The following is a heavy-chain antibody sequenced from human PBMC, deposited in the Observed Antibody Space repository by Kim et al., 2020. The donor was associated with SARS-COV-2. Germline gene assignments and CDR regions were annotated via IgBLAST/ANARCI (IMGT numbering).Heavy chain of an antibody. D-gene: IGHD3-22*01. CDR1: GYSFTSYW. CDR3: ARGSEWNYYDSSGYYPANGMDV. CDR2: IYPGDSDT. J-gene: IGHJ6*02. Sequence: GESLKISCKGSGYSFTSYWIGWVRQMPGKGLEWMGIIYPGDSDTRYSPSFQGQVTISADKSISTAYLQWSSLKASDTAMYYCARGSEWNYYDSSGYYPANGMDVWGQGTTVTVSS. V-gene: IGHV5-51*01.